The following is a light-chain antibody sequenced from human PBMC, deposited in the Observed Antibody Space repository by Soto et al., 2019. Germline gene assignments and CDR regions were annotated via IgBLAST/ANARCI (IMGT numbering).Light chain of an antibody. CDR3: QQYGDFPPT. J-gene: IGKJ1*01. V-gene: IGKV1D-16*01. Sequence: QMNQAPFSMFASVGERVNIPCSAGPGNNKWLAWYQQKPEKAPKSLIYAASTLQSGVPSRFSGSGSGTDFTLTISSLQPEDSATYYCQQYGDFPPTFGQGTKVVI. CDR1: PGNNKW. CDR2: AAS.